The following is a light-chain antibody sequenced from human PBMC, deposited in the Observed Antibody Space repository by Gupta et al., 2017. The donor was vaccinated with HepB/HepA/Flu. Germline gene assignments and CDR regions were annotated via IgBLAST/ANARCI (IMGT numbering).Light chain of an antibody. CDR2: DNS. Sequence: QSVLTQPPSVSGAPGQRVTISCTGSSSNIGAGYDVHWYQQLPGTAPKLLIYDNSNRPSGVPDRFSGSKSGTSASLAITGLQAEDEADYYCQSYDSSLSGWVFGGGIKLTVL. V-gene: IGLV1-40*01. CDR1: SSNIGAGYD. J-gene: IGLJ3*02. CDR3: QSYDSSLSGWV.